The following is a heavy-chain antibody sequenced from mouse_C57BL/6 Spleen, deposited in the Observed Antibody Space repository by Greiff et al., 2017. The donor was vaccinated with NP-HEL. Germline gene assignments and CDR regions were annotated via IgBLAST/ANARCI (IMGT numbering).Heavy chain of an antibody. CDR1: GFTFSDYG. V-gene: IGHV5-17*01. CDR2: ISSGSSTI. Sequence: EVKLVESGGGLVKPGGSLKLSCAASGFTFSDYGMHWVRQAPEKGLEWVAYISSGSSTIYYADTVKGRFTISRDNAKNTLFLQMTSLRSEDTAMYYCARSKVVAYYFDYWGQGTTLTVSS. J-gene: IGHJ2*01. D-gene: IGHD1-1*01. CDR3: ARSKVVAYYFDY.